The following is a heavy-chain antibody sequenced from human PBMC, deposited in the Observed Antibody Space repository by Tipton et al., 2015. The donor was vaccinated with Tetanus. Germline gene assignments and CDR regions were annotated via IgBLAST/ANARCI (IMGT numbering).Heavy chain of an antibody. V-gene: IGHV1-69*01. CDR3: ARPDRYCSGGSCYLALDS. CDR2: IFPVYGTA. Sequence: QSGPEVKRPGSAVRVSCKTSGGAFRTYAISWVRQAPGQGLEWMGGIFPVYGTANYAPQFQGRVTITADEATGTAYMELNSLTSEDTAVYFCARPDRYCSGGSCYLALDSWGQGTLVVVSS. D-gene: IGHD2-15*01. J-gene: IGHJ5*01. CDR1: GGAFRTYA.